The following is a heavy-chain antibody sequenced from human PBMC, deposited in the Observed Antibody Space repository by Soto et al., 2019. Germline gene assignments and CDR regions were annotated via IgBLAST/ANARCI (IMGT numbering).Heavy chain of an antibody. V-gene: IGHV3-74*01. CDR1: GFTFISYW. CDR3: ARDGSGSTGYYYLDY. D-gene: IGHD1-26*01. CDR2: IKSDGSST. J-gene: IGHJ4*02. Sequence: GGSLRLSCAASGFTFISYWMHLFRQAALKGLVWVSRIKSDGSSTSYADSVKGRFTISRDNAENTLDLQMNSLRVEDTAVYYCARDGSGSTGYYYLDYWGQGTLVTVSS.